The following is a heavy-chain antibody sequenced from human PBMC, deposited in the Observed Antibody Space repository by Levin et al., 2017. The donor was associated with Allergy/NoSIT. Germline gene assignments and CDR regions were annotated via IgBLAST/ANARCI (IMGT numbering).Heavy chain of an antibody. CDR2: IKSKTDGGTT. CDR3: TTETWWDYADYVSVY. Sequence: PGGSLRLSCAASGLTFSNAWVSWVRQAPGKGLEWVGRIKSKTDGGTTDYAAPVKGRFTVSRDDSRSTLSLQMNDLKTEDTAVYFCTTETWWDYADYVSVYWGQGTLVTVSS. D-gene: IGHD4-17*01. J-gene: IGHJ4*02. V-gene: IGHV3-15*01. CDR1: GLTFSNAW.